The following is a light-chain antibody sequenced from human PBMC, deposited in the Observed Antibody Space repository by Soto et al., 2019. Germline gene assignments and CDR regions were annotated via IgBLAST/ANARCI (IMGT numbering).Light chain of an antibody. J-gene: IGLJ1*01. CDR1: NSNVGAGYD. Sequence: SVLTQPPSVSGAPGRRVTISCTGSNSNVGAGYDVHWYQQFPGTAPKLLIYFNSNRPSGVPDRFSGSTSGTSASLAITGLQAEDEADYYCQSYDSSLSGYVFGAGTKVTVL. V-gene: IGLV1-40*01. CDR3: QSYDSSLSGYV. CDR2: FNS.